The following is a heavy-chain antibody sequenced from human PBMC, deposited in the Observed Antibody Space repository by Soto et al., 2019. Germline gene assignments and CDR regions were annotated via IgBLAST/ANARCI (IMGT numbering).Heavy chain of an antibody. D-gene: IGHD2-8*02. CDR3: AKATATGGGAFDI. CDR2: ILVSDST. CDR1: GFICSSYD. J-gene: IGHJ3*02. V-gene: IGHV3-23*01. Sequence: PGGSLRLSCTVSGFICSSYDMSWVRQAPGTGLEWVSTILVSDSTHYEDSVRGRFTISRDRSQNTVYMQMNSLTAGDTAVYYCAKATATGGGAFDIRGQGTMVTVSS.